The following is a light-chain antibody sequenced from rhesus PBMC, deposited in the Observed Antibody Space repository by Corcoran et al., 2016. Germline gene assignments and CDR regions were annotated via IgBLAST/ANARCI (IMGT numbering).Light chain of an antibody. V-gene: IGKV1S15*01. J-gene: IGKJ4*01. Sequence: DIQMTQSPSSLSASVGDTVTITCRASQGISNNSAWYQQKPGKVPKRLSYYASKLQSGVPSRFSGSGSGTDFTLTISSLQPEDFATYYGQHGYGTPLTFGGGTKVEIK. CDR1: QGISNN. CDR3: QHGYGTPLT. CDR2: YAS.